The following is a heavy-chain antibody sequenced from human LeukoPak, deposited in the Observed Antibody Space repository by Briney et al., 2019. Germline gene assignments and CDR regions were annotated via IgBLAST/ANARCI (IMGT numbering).Heavy chain of an antibody. D-gene: IGHD5-24*01. CDR3: ARDLDGYNVVPIWDY. CDR2: INPSGGST. CDR1: GYTFTSYY. J-gene: IGHJ4*02. V-gene: IGHV1-46*01. Sequence: ASVKVSCKASGYTFTSYYMHWVRQAPGQGLEWMGIINPSGGSTSYAQKFQGRVTMTRDMSTSTAYMELRSLRSDDTAVYYCARDLDGYNVVPIWDYWGQGTLVTVSS.